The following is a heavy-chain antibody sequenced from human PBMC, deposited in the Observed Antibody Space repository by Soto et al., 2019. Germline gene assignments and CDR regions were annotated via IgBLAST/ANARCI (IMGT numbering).Heavy chain of an antibody. J-gene: IGHJ4*02. Sequence: PGGSLRLSCAASGFTFDDYAMHWVRQAPGKGLEWVSGISWNSGSIGYADSVKGRFTISRDNAKNSPYLQMNSLRAEDTALYYCAKDVGSGSSIPDYWGQGTLVTVSS. V-gene: IGHV3-9*01. CDR1: GFTFDDYA. CDR2: ISWNSGSI. CDR3: AKDVGSGSSIPDY. D-gene: IGHD3-10*01.